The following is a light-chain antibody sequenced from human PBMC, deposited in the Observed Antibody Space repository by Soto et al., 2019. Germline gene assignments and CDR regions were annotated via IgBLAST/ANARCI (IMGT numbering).Light chain of an antibody. CDR3: QQYGSSPLT. J-gene: IGKJ4*01. CDR1: QKVSSSY. Sequence: ELVLTQSPGTLSLSQRERATLSCRARQKVSSSYLAWYQQKPGQAPRLLLSGASSRATSIPDMFSGSGSGTDFALTFSTLEPEYFALYSCQQYGSSPLTFGGGNTVEIK. V-gene: IGKV3-20*01. CDR2: GAS.